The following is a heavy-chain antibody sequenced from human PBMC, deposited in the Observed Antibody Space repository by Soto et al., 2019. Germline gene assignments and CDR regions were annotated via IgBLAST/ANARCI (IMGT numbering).Heavy chain of an antibody. D-gene: IGHD5-12*01. CDR1: GFTFSGSA. V-gene: IGHV3-73*01. Sequence: EVQLVESGGGLVQPGGSLKLSCAASGFTFSGSAMHWVRQASGKGLEWVGRIRSKANSYATAYAASVKGRFTISRDDSKNTAYLQMNSLKTEDTAVYYCTFRDGYNSWGQGTLVTVSS. CDR2: IRSKANSYAT. J-gene: IGHJ4*02. CDR3: TFRDGYNS.